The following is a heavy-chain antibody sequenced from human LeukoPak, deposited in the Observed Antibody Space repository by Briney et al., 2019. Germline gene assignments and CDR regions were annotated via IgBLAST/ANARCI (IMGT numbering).Heavy chain of an antibody. CDR1: GGTFSSYA. CDR2: IIPILGIA. J-gene: IGHJ4*02. Sequence: GASVKVSCEASGGTFSSYAISWVRQAPGQGLEWMGRIIPILGIANYAQKFQGRVTITADKSTSTAYMELSSLRSEDTAVYYCATCSGYYHPYYFDYWGQGTLVTVSS. CDR3: ATCSGYYHPYYFDY. V-gene: IGHV1-69*04. D-gene: IGHD3-22*01.